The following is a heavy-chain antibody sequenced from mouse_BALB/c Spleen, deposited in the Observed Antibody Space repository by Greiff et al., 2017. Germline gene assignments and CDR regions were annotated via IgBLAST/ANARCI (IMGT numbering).Heavy chain of an antibody. CDR3: ARSLYGSSPWYFDY. CDR2: INPYNDGT. Sequence: EVKLQESGPELVKPGASVKMSCKASGYTFTSYVMHWVKQKPGQGLEWIGYINPYNDGTKYNEKFKGKATLTSDKSSSTAYMELSSLTSEDSAVYYCARSLYGSSPWYFDYWGQGTTLTVSS. V-gene: IGHV1-14*01. J-gene: IGHJ2*01. CDR1: GYTFTSYV. D-gene: IGHD1-1*01.